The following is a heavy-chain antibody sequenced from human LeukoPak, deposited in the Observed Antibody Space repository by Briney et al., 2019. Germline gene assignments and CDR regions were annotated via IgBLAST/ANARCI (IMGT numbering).Heavy chain of an antibody. Sequence: VASVKVSCKASGYTFTSYGISWVRQAPGQGLEWMGWMNPNSGNTGSAQKFQGRVTMTSNTSISTAYMELSSLRSEDTAVYYCARGLRREQQLLRAFDYWGQGTPVTVSS. CDR1: GYTFTSYG. CDR3: ARGLRREQQLLRAFDY. CDR2: MNPNSGNT. D-gene: IGHD6-13*01. J-gene: IGHJ4*02. V-gene: IGHV1-8*02.